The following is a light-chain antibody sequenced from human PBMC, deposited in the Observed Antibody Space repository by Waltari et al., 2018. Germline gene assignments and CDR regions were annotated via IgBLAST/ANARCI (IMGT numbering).Light chain of an antibody. J-gene: IGKJ2*01. CDR3: MQSLQTPYT. Sequence: DIVMTQSPLSLPVTPGEPASISCRSSQSLQHSNGYNYLEWYLQKPGQAPQLMIYLGSNRASGVPDRFRGSESGTDFTLKISRVEAEDVGAYYCMQSLQTPYTFGQGTKLEIK. CDR2: LGS. V-gene: IGKV2-28*01. CDR1: QSLQHSNGYNY.